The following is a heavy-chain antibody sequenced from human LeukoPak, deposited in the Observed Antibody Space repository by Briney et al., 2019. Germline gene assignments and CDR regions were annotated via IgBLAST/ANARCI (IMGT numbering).Heavy chain of an antibody. CDR2: ISSSGRTK. CDR1: GVNFSSYW. J-gene: IGHJ4*02. Sequence: GGSLRLSCAVSGVNFSSYWMNWVRQAPGKGLEWVSYISSSGRTKYSADSVRGRFTISRDNAKNSLYLQMNSLRAEDTAVYYCARDPCSGINCRSDYWGQGTLVTVSS. V-gene: IGHV3-48*01. CDR3: ARDPCSGINCRSDY. D-gene: IGHD2-15*01.